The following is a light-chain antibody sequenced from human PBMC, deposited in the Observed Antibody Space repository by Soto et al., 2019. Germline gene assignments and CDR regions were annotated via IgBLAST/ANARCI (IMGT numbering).Light chain of an antibody. J-gene: IGKJ3*01. Sequence: AIRMTQSPSSLYASTGDRVTVTCRASQGISSYLAWYQQKPGKAPKLLIYAASTLQSGVPSRFSGSGSGTDFTLTISCLQSEDFATYYCQQYYSYPPTFGPGTKVDIK. V-gene: IGKV1-8*01. CDR3: QQYYSYPPT. CDR1: QGISSY. CDR2: AAS.